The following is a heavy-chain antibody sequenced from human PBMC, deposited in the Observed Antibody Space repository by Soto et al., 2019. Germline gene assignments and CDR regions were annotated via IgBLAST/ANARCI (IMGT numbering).Heavy chain of an antibody. J-gene: IGHJ3*02. CDR2: ISSSSTI. V-gene: IGHV3-48*03. CDR3: ARPSHYDSSGYFPEDDAFDI. CDR1: GFTFSSYE. D-gene: IGHD3-22*01. Sequence: PGGSLRLSCAASGFTFSSYEMNWVRQAPGKGLEWVSYISSSSTIYYADSVKGRFTISRDNAKNSLYLQMNSLRAEDTAVYYCARPSHYDSSGYFPEDDAFDIWGQGTMVTV.